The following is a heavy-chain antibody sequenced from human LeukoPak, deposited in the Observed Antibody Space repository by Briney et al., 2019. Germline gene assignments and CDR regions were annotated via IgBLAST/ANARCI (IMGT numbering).Heavy chain of an antibody. CDR1: GGSMTSYY. V-gene: IGHV4-59*12. D-gene: IGHD5-18*01. Sequence: SSETLSLTCTVSGGSMTSYYWSWVRQPPGKGLEWIGFIYYTGTTNYNPSLKSRVTISVDTSKNQFSLKLSSVTAADTAVYYCARDSAMARFDYWGQGTLVTVSS. CDR3: ARDSAMARFDY. CDR2: IYYTGTT. J-gene: IGHJ4*02.